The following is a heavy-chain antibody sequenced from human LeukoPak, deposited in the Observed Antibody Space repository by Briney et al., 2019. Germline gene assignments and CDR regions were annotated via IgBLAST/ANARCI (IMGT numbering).Heavy chain of an antibody. CDR2: INPNSGGT. J-gene: IGHJ4*02. Sequence: ASVKVSCKASGYTFTGYYMHWVRQAPGQGLEWMGWINPNSGGTNYAQKFQGRVTMTRDTSISTAYMELSRLRSDDTAVYYCARDHELIFGVVIYWGQGTLVTVSS. V-gene: IGHV1-2*02. CDR1: GYTFTGYY. D-gene: IGHD3-3*01. CDR3: ARDHELIFGVVIY.